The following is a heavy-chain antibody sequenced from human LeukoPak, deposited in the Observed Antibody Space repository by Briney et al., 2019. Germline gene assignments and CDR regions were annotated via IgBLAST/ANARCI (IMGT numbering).Heavy chain of an antibody. CDR3: ARAEKATIFDY. Sequence: LPGGSLRLSCAASGFTVSSNYMSWVRQAPGKGLEWVSVIYSGGSTYYADSAKGRFTISRDNSKNTLYLQMNSLRAEDTAVYYCARAEKATIFDYWGQGTLVTVSS. CDR2: IYSGGST. V-gene: IGHV3-53*01. D-gene: IGHD5-24*01. CDR1: GFTVSSNY. J-gene: IGHJ4*02.